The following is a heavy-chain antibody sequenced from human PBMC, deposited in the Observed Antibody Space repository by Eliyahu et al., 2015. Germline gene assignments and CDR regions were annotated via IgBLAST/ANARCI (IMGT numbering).Heavy chain of an antibody. CDR3: ARGSSGSHQRLDAFDI. D-gene: IGHD1-26*01. V-gene: IGHV3-21*01. J-gene: IGHJ3*02. Sequence: EVQLVESGGGLVKPGESLILSCAASGXTFTSXSMNWLRQSPXKGPEWVSXIDMTSTYIYYADSVKGRFTISRDNAKNSLYLQMNSLRAEDTAVYYCARGSSGSHQRLDAFDIWGQGTMVTVSS. CDR1: GXTFTSXS. CDR2: IDMTSTYI.